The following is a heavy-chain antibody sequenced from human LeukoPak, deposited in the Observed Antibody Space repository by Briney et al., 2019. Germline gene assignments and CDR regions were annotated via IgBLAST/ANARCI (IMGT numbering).Heavy chain of an antibody. CDR1: GGSISSSSYS. Sequence: SETLSLTCTVSGGSISSSSYSWGWIRQPPGKGLEWIGSIYYSGSTYYNPSLKSRVTISVDTSKNHFSLKLSSVTAADTAVYYCARHALPSVVAAVDYWGQGTLVTVSS. V-gene: IGHV4-39*01. D-gene: IGHD2-15*01. CDR3: ARHALPSVVAAVDY. CDR2: IYYSGST. J-gene: IGHJ4*02.